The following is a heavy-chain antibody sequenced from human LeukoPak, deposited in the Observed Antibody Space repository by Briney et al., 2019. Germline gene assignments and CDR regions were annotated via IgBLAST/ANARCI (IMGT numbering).Heavy chain of an antibody. V-gene: IGHV3-7*01. Sequence: GGSLRLSCAASGFTFSSYYMSWVRQAPGMGLELVANIDQDRSDSDYVDSVKGRFTISRDNSQNTVYLQMSLLRIEDTAVYYCAKDTPDRSVTGDVFDIWGQGTMVTVSS. J-gene: IGHJ3*02. CDR2: IDQDRSDS. CDR3: AKDTPDRSVTGDVFDI. CDR1: GFTFSSYY. D-gene: IGHD6-19*01.